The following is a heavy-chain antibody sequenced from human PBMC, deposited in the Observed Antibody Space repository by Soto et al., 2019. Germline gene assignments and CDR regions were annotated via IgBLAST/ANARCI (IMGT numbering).Heavy chain of an antibody. J-gene: IGHJ6*02. CDR2: ISWNSGSI. CDR3: AKACGGDCYYYYYGMDV. Sequence: PGGSLRLSCAASGFTFDDYAMHWVRQAPGKGLEWVSGISWNSGSIGYADSVKGRFTISRDNAKNSLYLQMNSLRAEDTALYYCAKACGGDCYYYYYGMDVWGQGTTVTVSS. CDR1: GFTFDDYA. V-gene: IGHV3-9*01. D-gene: IGHD2-21*02.